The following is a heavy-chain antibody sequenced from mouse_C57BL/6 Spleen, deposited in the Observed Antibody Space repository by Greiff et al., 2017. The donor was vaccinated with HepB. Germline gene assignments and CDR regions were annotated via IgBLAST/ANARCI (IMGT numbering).Heavy chain of an antibody. Sequence: QVQLQQSGAELAKPGASVKLSCKASGYTFTSYWMHWVKQRPGQGLEWIGYINPSSGYTKYNQKFKDKATLTADKSSSTTYMQLSSLTYENSAVYYCARSRTTVLAHFDYWGQDTTLTVSS. D-gene: IGHD1-1*01. V-gene: IGHV1-7*01. CDR1: GYTFTSYW. J-gene: IGHJ2*01. CDR3: ARSRTTVLAHFDY. CDR2: INPSSGYT.